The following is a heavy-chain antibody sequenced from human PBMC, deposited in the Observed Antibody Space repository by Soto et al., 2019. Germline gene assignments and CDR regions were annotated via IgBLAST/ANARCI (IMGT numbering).Heavy chain of an antibody. D-gene: IGHD3-22*01. CDR2: IYHSGST. V-gene: IGHV4-30-2*01. J-gene: IGHJ3*02. CDR1: GGSISSGGYS. CDR3: ARGTYYYDSSGYYYYDAFDI. Sequence: SETLSLTCAVSGGSISSGGYSWSWIRQPPGKGLERIGYIYHSGSTYYNPSLKSRVTISVDRSKNQFSLKLSSVTAADTAVYYCARGTYYYDSSGYYYYDAFDIWGQGTMVTVSS.